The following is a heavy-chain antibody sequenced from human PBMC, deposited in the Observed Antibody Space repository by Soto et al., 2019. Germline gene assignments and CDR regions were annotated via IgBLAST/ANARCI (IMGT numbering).Heavy chain of an antibody. J-gene: IGHJ4*02. CDR1: GFTFSSYG. D-gene: IGHD3-10*01. CDR2: IWYDGTNK. CDR3: AKSITPRPNYFDY. Sequence: QVQLVESGGGVVQPGRSLRLSCAASGFTFSSYGMHWVRQAPGKGLEWVAVIWYDGTNKYYADSVKGRFTISRDNSKNTLYLQMNSLRAEDTAVYYCAKSITPRPNYFDYWGQGTRVTVSS. V-gene: IGHV3-33*06.